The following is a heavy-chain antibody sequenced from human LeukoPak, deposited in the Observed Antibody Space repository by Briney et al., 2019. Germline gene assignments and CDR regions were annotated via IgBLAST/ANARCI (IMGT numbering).Heavy chain of an antibody. CDR2: INPSGGST. J-gene: IGHJ3*02. Sequence: ASVKVSCKASGYTFTSYYIHWVRQAPGQGLEWMGLINPSGGSTNYAQKFQGRVTMTRDTSTSTVYMELSSLRSEDTAVYYCARSLTIREGDAFDIWGQGTMVTVSS. CDR1: GYTFTSYY. V-gene: IGHV1-46*01. CDR3: ARSLTIREGDAFDI. D-gene: IGHD3-10*01.